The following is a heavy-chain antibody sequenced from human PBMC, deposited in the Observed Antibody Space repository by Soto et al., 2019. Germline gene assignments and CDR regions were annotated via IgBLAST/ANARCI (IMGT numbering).Heavy chain of an antibody. V-gene: IGHV3-30-3*01. Sequence: QVQLVESGGGVVQPGRSLRLSCAASGFTFSSYAMHWVRQAPGKGLEWVAVISYDGSNKYYADSVKGRFTISRDNSKNTLYLQMISLRAEDTAVYYCAREEGDYVLSPLFDPWGQGTLVTVSS. J-gene: IGHJ5*02. CDR2: ISYDGSNK. CDR3: AREEGDYVLSPLFDP. CDR1: GFTFSSYA. D-gene: IGHD4-17*01.